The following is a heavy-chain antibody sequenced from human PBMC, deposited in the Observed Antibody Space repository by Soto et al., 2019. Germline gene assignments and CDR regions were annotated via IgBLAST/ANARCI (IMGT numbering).Heavy chain of an antibody. D-gene: IGHD1-7*01. CDR3: ARHKDWNYEDWFDP. V-gene: IGHV4-59*08. CDR2: IYYSGST. Sequence: TSETLSLTCTGSGGSISGYYWSWIRQPPGKGLDWIGFIYYSGSTNYNPSLRSRVTMSVDTSKNQFSLKLTSVTAADTAVYYCARHKDWNYEDWFDPWGQRTLVTVSS. J-gene: IGHJ5*02. CDR1: GGSISGYY.